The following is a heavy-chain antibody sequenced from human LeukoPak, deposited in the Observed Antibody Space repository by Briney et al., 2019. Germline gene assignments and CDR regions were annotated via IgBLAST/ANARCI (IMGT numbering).Heavy chain of an antibody. CDR3: AKSYASGSFYDY. Sequence: GGSLRLSCAASGFTVSSNYMSWVRQAPGKGLEWVSIIYSGGSTFYADSVKGRFTVSRDNSKNTMFLQFNTLRPEDTAVYYCAKSYASGSFYDYWGQGTLVTVSS. CDR1: GFTVSSNY. D-gene: IGHD3-10*01. CDR2: IYSGGST. J-gene: IGHJ4*02. V-gene: IGHV3-53*01.